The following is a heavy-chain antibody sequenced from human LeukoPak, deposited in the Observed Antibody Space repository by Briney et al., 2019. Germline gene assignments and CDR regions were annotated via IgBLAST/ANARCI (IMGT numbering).Heavy chain of an antibody. J-gene: IGHJ4*02. V-gene: IGHV3-21*01. CDR1: GFTFSSYS. CDR3: ARDSSGSYGNFDY. CDR2: ISSSRSYI. D-gene: IGHD1-26*01. Sequence: GGSLRLSCAASGFTFSSYSMNWVRQAPGKGLEWVSSISSSRSYIYYADSVKGRFTISRDNAKNSLYLQMNSLRAEDTAVYYCARDSSGSYGNFDYWGQGTLVTVSS.